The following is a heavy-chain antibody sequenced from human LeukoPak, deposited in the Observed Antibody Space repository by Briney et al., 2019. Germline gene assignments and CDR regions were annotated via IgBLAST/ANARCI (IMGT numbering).Heavy chain of an antibody. CDR3: ARHGGNYYDSSGYYPPEYYFDC. V-gene: IGHV4-34*01. D-gene: IGHD3-22*01. Sequence: SETLSLTCAVYGGSFSGYYWSWIRQPPGKGLEWIGEINHSGSTNYNPSLKSRVTISVDTSKNQFSLKLSSVTAADTAVYYCARHGGNYYDSSGYYPPEYYFDCWGQGTLVTVSS. CDR2: INHSGST. J-gene: IGHJ4*02. CDR1: GGSFSGYY.